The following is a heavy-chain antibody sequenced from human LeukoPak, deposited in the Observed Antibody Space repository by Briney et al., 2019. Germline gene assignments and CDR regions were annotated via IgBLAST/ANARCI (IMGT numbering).Heavy chain of an antibody. Sequence: GGSLRLSCAASGFTFSSYSMNWVRQAPGKGLEWVSYISSSSSTIYYADSVKGRFTISRDNSKNTLYLQMNSLRAEDTAVYYCARDWYYDSSGTDYWGQGTLVTVSS. D-gene: IGHD3-22*01. CDR3: ARDWYYDSSGTDY. V-gene: IGHV3-48*01. J-gene: IGHJ4*02. CDR2: ISSSSSTI. CDR1: GFTFSSYS.